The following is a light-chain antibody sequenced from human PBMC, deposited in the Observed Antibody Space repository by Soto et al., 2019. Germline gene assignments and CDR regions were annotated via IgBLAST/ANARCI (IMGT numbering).Light chain of an antibody. J-gene: IGKJ2*01. CDR2: GAS. V-gene: IGKV1-9*01. Sequence: DIQLTKSPFFLSASVGDRVTISCRASQAIYSYLAWYQQKPGKAPKLLIFGASKLQSGVPSRFSGSGSGTEFTLTISSLQPEDFATYYCQQLNSHPRTFGQGTKLDIK. CDR1: QAIYSY. CDR3: QQLNSHPRT.